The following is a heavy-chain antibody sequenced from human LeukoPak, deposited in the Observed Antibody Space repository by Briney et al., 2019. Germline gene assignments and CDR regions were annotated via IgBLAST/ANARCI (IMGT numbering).Heavy chain of an antibody. Sequence: PSETLSLTCTVSGGSISSGGYYWSWIRQHPGKGLEWIGYIYYSGSTYYNPSLKSRVTISVDTSKNQFSLKLSSVTAADTAVYYCARGHTAINLFGELLDGMDVWGQGTTVTVSS. V-gene: IGHV4-31*03. CDR3: ARGHTAINLFGELLDGMDV. CDR1: GGSISSGGYY. CDR2: IYYSGST. D-gene: IGHD3-10*02. J-gene: IGHJ6*02.